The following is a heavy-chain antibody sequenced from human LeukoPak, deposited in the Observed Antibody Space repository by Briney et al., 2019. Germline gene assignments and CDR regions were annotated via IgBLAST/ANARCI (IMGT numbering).Heavy chain of an antibody. J-gene: IGHJ3*02. V-gene: IGHV4-39*01. Sequence: SETLSLTCTVSGGSISSYYWGWIRQPPGKGLEWIGSIYYRGSTYYNPSLKSRVAISVDTSKNQFSLKLSSVTAADTAVYYCASGPTPFTIPCAFDIWGQGTMVTVSS. CDR1: GGSISSYY. CDR2: IYYRGST. D-gene: IGHD2-15*01. CDR3: ASGPTPFTIPCAFDI.